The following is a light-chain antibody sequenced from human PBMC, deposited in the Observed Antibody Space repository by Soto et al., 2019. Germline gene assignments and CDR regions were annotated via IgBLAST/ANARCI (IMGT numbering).Light chain of an antibody. CDR2: SNN. Sequence: QPVLTQPPSASGTPGQRVTISCSGSSSNIGSNTVNWYQHLPGTAPKLLIYSNNQRPSGVPDRFSGSKSGTSASLAISGLQSEDEADYYCAAWDDSLNGRAVFGGGTQLTVL. J-gene: IGLJ7*01. V-gene: IGLV1-44*01. CDR3: AAWDDSLNGRAV. CDR1: SSNIGSNT.